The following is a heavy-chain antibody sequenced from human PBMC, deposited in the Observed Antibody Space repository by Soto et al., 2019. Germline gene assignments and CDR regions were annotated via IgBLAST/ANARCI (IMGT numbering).Heavy chain of an antibody. D-gene: IGHD6-13*01. J-gene: IGHJ5*02. Sequence: PSETLSLTCTVSGGSISSYYWSWIRQPPGKGLEWIGYIYYTGLSNSNPSLNSRATITRDTSASTAYMQLSSLTSEDTAVYYCARDLGLLAEPWGQGTLVTVSS. V-gene: IGHV4-59*01. CDR3: ARDLGLLAEP. CDR1: GGSISSYY. CDR2: IYYTGLS.